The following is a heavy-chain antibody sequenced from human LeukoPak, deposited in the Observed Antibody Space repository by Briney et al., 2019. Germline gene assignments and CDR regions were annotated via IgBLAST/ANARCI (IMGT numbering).Heavy chain of an antibody. CDR2: ISRTSSDI. V-gene: IGHV3-48*02. CDR1: GFTFSNYG. CDR3: ARNPDRAYFDY. J-gene: IGHJ4*02. D-gene: IGHD1-14*01. Sequence: GGSLRLSCVASGFTFSNYGMNWVRQAPGKGLEWVAYISRTSSDIYYADSVVGRFTISRDSATNSLHLQLHSLRDEDTAVYYCARNPDRAYFDYWGQGTLVTVSS.